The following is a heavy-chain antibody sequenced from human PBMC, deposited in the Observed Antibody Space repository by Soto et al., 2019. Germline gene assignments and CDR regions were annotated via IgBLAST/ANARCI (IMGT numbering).Heavy chain of an antibody. CDR2: ISAYNGNT. CDR3: ARALLRFLEWPLDAFDI. V-gene: IGHV1-18*01. D-gene: IGHD3-3*01. J-gene: IGHJ3*02. CDR1: GYTFTSYG. Sequence: ASVKVSCKASGYTFTSYGISWVRQAPGQGLEWMGWISAYNGNTNYAQKLQGRVTMTTDTSTSTAYMELRSLRSDDTAVYYCARALLRFLEWPLDAFDIWGQGTMVTVSS.